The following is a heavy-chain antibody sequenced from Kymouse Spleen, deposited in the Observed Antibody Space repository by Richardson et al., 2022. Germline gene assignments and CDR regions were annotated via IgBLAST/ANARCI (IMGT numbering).Heavy chain of an antibody. CDR2: IKQDGSEK. CDR3: ARDTEGITGTTGYYYGMDV. V-gene: IGHV3-7*01. J-gene: IGHJ6*02. CDR1: GFTFSSYW. D-gene: IGHD1-7*01. Sequence: EVQLVESGGGLVQPGGSLRLSCAASGFTFSSYWMSWVRQAPGKGLEWVANIKQDGSEKYYVDSVKGRFTISRDNAKNSLYLQMNSLRAEDTAVYYCARDTEGITGTTGYYYGMDVWGQGTTVTVSS.